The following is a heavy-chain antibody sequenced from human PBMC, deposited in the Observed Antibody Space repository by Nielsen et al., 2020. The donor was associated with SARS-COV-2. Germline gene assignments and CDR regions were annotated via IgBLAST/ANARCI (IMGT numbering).Heavy chain of an antibody. CDR3: AREVIAPRPDGDYNYYMDV. D-gene: IGHD6-6*01. Sequence: WIRQPPGKGLEWIGYIYFDGSSDYNPSLKSRLTLSVDKTKNQFSLKVTSVTAADTAVYYCAREVIAPRPDGDYNYYMDVWGNGTTVTVSS. V-gene: IGHV4-30-4*01. J-gene: IGHJ6*03. CDR2: IYFDGSS.